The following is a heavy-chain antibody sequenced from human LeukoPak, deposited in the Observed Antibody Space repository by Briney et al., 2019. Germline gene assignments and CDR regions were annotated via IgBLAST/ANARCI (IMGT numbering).Heavy chain of an antibody. J-gene: IGHJ4*02. CDR3: ARLNPPHYYDSSGYFDY. Sequence: SETLSLTCAVDGGSFGGYYWSWIRQPPGKGLEWIGEINHSGNTNYNPSLKSRVTISVDTSKNQFSLKLSSVTAADTAVYYCARLNPPHYYDSSGYFDYWGQGTLVTVSS. D-gene: IGHD3-22*01. CDR1: GGSFGGYY. V-gene: IGHV4-34*01. CDR2: INHSGNT.